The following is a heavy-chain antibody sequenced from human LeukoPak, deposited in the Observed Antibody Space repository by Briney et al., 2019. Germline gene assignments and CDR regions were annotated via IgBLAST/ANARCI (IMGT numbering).Heavy chain of an antibody. CDR2: IYTSGST. Sequence: SQTLSPTCTVSGGSISSGSYYWSWIRQPAGKGLEWIGGIYTSGSTNYNPSLKSRVTISVDTSKNQFSLKLSSVTAAATAVYYCARARGDRGYAFDIWGQGTMVTVSS. D-gene: IGHD5-12*01. CDR3: ARARGDRGYAFDI. CDR1: GGSISSGSYY. J-gene: IGHJ3*02. V-gene: IGHV4-61*02.